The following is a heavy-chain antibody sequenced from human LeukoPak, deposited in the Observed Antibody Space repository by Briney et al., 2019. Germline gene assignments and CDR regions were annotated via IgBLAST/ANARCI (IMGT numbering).Heavy chain of an antibody. CDR3: ARQGGYSYGYFDC. CDR2: IYYSGST. V-gene: IGHV4-39*01. Sequence: SETLSLTCTVSGGSISSSSYYWGWIRQPPGKGLEWIGSIYYSGSTYYNPSLKSRVTISVDTSKNQFSLKLSSVTAADTAVYYCARQGGYSYGYFDCWGQGTLVTVSS. D-gene: IGHD5-18*01. CDR1: GGSISSSSYY. J-gene: IGHJ4*02.